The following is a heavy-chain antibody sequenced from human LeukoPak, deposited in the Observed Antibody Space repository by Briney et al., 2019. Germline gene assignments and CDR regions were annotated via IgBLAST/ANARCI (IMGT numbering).Heavy chain of an antibody. J-gene: IGHJ6*03. V-gene: IGHV4-39*07. D-gene: IGHD5-18*01. Sequence: SETLSLTCTVSGGSISSSSYYWGWIRQPLGKGLEWIGSIYYSGSTYYNPSLKSRVTISVDTSKNQFSLKLSSVTAADTAVYYCARGARYSYGYYYYYMDVWGKGTTVTVSS. CDR2: IYYSGST. CDR3: ARGARYSYGYYYYYMDV. CDR1: GGSISSSSYY.